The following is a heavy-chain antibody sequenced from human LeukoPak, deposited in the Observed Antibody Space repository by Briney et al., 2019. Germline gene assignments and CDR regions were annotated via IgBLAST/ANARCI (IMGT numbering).Heavy chain of an antibody. CDR1: GGTFSSYA. CDR2: IIPIFGTA. D-gene: IGHD3-22*01. CDR3: ARDSARGYYDSSGYPLDY. Sequence: GASVKVSCKASGGTFSSYAISWVRQAPGQGLEWMGGIIPIFGTANYAQKFQGRVTITADESTSTAYMELSSLRSEDTAVYYCARDSARGYYDSSGYPLDYWGQGTLVTVSS. J-gene: IGHJ4*02. V-gene: IGHV1-69*13.